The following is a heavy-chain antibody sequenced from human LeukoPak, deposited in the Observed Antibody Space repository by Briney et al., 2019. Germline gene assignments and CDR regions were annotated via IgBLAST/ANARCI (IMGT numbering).Heavy chain of an antibody. Sequence: ASVKVSCKASSYTFTHYGISWVRQDPGQGLEWMGWINTYNGNTNYAQKLQGRLTMTTDTSTSTAYMELRSLRSDDTAVYYCAREYCSSTSCYSPDYWGQGTLVTVSS. CDR2: INTYNGNT. V-gene: IGHV1-18*01. D-gene: IGHD2-2*01. CDR1: SYTFTHYG. J-gene: IGHJ4*02. CDR3: AREYCSSTSCYSPDY.